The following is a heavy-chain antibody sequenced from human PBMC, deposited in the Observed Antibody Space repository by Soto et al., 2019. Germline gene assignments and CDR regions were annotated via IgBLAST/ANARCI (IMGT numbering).Heavy chain of an antibody. CDR2: ISYDGSNK. J-gene: IGHJ3*02. CDR1: GFTFSSYG. V-gene: IGHV3-30*18. D-gene: IGHD6-19*01. Sequence: QVQLVESGGGVVQPGRSLRLSCAASGFTFSSYGMHWVRQAPGKGLEWVAVISYDGSNKYYADSVKGRFTISRDNSKNTLYLQMNSLRAEDTAVYYWAKIAVAGTMRAFDIWGQGTMVTVSS. CDR3: AKIAVAGTMRAFDI.